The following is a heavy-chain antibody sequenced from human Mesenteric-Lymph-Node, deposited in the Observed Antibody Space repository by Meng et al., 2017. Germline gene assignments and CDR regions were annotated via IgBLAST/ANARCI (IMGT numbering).Heavy chain of an antibody. CDR3: ARDFHWGCDY. D-gene: IGHD7-27*01. Sequence: GESLKISCSASGFTFSSYEMNWVRQAPGKGLEWVSYISGSTGSIYYADSVKGRFTISRDNAKNSLYLQMNSLRVEDTAVYYCARDFHWGCDYWGQGTLVTVSS. CDR1: GFTFSSYE. CDR2: ISGSTGSI. V-gene: IGHV3-48*03. J-gene: IGHJ4*02.